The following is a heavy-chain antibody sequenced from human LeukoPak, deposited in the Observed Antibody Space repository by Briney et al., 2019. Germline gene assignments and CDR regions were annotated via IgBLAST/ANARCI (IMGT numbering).Heavy chain of an antibody. CDR3: ARPQEGYYYDSSGYYVGFDY. CDR1: GFTVSSNY. V-gene: IGHV3-53*05. D-gene: IGHD3-22*01. Sequence: GRSLRLSCAASGFTVSSNYMSWVRQAPGKGLEWVSVIYSGGSTYYADSVKGRFTISRDNSKNTLYLQMNSLRAEDTAVYYCARPQEGYYYDSSGYYVGFDYWGQGTLVTVSS. J-gene: IGHJ4*02. CDR2: IYSGGST.